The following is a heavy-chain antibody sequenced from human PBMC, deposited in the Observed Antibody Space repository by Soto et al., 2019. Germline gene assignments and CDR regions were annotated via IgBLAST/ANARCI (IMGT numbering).Heavy chain of an antibody. CDR3: ARGAGLSYFDY. CDR2: ISYSGST. CDR1: GGSITSGDYY. J-gene: IGHJ4*02. V-gene: IGHV4-31*03. Sequence: QVPVQDSGPRLVQPSQTLSLTCTVSGGSITSGDYYWTWIRQHPGKGLEWIGYISYSGSTYYNPSLKSRVTISRDTSKNQFSLNLSSVAAADTAVYYCARGAGLSYFDYWGQGTLVTVSS. D-gene: IGHD6-13*01.